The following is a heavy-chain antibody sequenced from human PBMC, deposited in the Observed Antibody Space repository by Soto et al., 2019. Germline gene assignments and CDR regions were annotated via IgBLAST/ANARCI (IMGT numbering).Heavy chain of an antibody. CDR3: AREGNLGRWLQPLDF. CDR1: GGSIISCGYY. Sequence: SETLCLTCTVSGGSIISCGYYWSWIRQHPGKGLEWIGNIHYNGNTKYNPSLKSRVTMSVDTSKNQFSLKLISVTAADTAKYFCAREGNLGRWLQPLDFWGQGTLVTVSS. J-gene: IGHJ4*02. V-gene: IGHV4-61*08. D-gene: IGHD5-12*01. CDR2: IHYNGNT.